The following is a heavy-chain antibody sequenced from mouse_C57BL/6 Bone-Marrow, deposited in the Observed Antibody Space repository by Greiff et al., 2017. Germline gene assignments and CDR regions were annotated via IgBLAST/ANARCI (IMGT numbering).Heavy chain of an antibody. CDR3: ARSEYGNYLNGMDY. CDR1: GFNIKNTY. Sequence: VQLQQSVAELVRPGASVKLSCTASGFNIKNTYMHWVKQRPEQGLEWIGRIDPSNGNTKYAPKFQGKATLTADTSSNTAYLQLSNLTSEDTAIDYCARSEYGNYLNGMDYWGQGASVTVSS. CDR2: IDPSNGNT. J-gene: IGHJ4*01. V-gene: IGHV14-3*01. D-gene: IGHD2-1*01.